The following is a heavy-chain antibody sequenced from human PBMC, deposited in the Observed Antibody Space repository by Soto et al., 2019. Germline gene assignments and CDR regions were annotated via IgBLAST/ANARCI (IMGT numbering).Heavy chain of an antibody. Sequence: GGSLRLSCAASGFTFSSYGMHWVRQAPGKGLEWVAVISYDGSNKYYADSVKGRFTISRDNSKNTLYLQMNSLRAEDTAVYYCAKDGVGYSYGLNYFDYWGQGTLVTVSS. CDR3: AKDGVGYSYGLNYFDY. CDR2: ISYDGSNK. V-gene: IGHV3-30*18. CDR1: GFTFSSYG. J-gene: IGHJ4*02. D-gene: IGHD5-18*01.